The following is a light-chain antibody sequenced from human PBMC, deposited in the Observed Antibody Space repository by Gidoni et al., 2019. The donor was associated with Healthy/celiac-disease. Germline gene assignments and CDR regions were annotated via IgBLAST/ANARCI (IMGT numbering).Light chain of an antibody. CDR1: PSVLYSSNDKNY. J-gene: IGKJ2*01. Sequence: DIVMTQSPESLAVSLVERATINCKSSPSVLYSSNDKNYLAWYQQKPGQPPKLLIYWASTRESGVPDRFSGSGSGTDFTRTISSLQAEDVSVYYCQQYYSTPRYTFGQGTKLEIK. CDR3: QQYYSTPRYT. V-gene: IGKV4-1*01. CDR2: WAS.